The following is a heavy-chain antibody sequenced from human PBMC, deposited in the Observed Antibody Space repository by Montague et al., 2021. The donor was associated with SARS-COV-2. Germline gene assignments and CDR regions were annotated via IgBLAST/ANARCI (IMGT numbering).Heavy chain of an antibody. D-gene: IGHD3-3*01. J-gene: IGHJ6*02. V-gene: IGHV4-34*01. CDR2: INHSGST. CDR3: ARHPWHITIFGVVTRYGTDV. Sequence: SETLSLTCAVYGGSFSGYYWTWIRQSPRKGLEWIGEINHSGSTNYNPSLKSRVTISVDTSKNQFSLKLSSVTAADTAVYYCARHPWHITIFGVVTRYGTDVWGQGTTVTVSS. CDR1: GGSFSGYY.